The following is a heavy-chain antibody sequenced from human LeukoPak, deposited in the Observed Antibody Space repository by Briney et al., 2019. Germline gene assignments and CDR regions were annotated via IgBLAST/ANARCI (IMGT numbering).Heavy chain of an antibody. D-gene: IGHD3-10*01. V-gene: IGHV4-59*01. Sequence: SETLSLTCTVSGGSISSYYWSWIRQPPGKGLEWIGYIYYSGSTNYNPSLKSRVTISVDTSKNQFSLKLSPVTAADTAVYYCAREGVRGVIPYYGMDVWGQGTTVTVSS. CDR2: IYYSGST. CDR3: AREGVRGVIPYYGMDV. J-gene: IGHJ6*02. CDR1: GGSISSYY.